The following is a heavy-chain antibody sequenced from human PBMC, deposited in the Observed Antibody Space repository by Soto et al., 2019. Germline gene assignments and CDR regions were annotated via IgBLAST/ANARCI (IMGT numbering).Heavy chain of an antibody. V-gene: IGHV1-3*01. Sequence: SSVKVSCKDSGYTFSSYAMHWVRQAPGQRLEWMGWINAGYGNTKSSQKFQDRVTISRDTSASTDYMELTSLRSEDTAVYYCARDTGDGILDVCGRGALVIVSS. CDR3: ARDTGDGILDV. CDR2: INAGYGNT. J-gene: IGHJ4*02. CDR1: GYTFSSYA. D-gene: IGHD7-27*01.